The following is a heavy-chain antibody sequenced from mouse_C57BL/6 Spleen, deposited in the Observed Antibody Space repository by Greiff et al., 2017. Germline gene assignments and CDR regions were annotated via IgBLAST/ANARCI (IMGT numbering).Heavy chain of an antibody. D-gene: IGHD4-1*01. CDR3: ARAGDWGLFAY. V-gene: IGHV14-2*01. CDR1: GFNIKDHY. J-gene: IGHJ3*01. Sequence: VQLKESGAELVKPGASVKLSCTASGFNIKDHYMHWVKQRTEQGLEWIGRIDPEDGETKYAPKFPGKATITADTSSNTAYLQLSGLASEDTAIYYCARAGDWGLFAYWGQGTLVTVSA. CDR2: IDPEDGET.